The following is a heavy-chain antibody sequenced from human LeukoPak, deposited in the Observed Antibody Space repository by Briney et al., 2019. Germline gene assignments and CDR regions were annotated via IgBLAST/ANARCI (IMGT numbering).Heavy chain of an antibody. J-gene: IGHJ4*02. CDR2: ISSSSGYI. V-gene: IGHV3-21*01. CDR3: ARGEWSTSPFDY. Sequence: GGSLRLSCAASGFTFSNYWMSWVRQAPGKGLEWVSFISSSSGYIYYADSVKGRFTISRDNARNSLYLQMNSLRAEDTAVYYCARGEWSTSPFDYWGQGTLVTVSS. D-gene: IGHD1-26*01. CDR1: GFTFSNYW.